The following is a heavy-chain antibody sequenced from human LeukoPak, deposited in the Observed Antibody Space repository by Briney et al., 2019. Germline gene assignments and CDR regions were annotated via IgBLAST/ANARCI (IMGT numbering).Heavy chain of an antibody. Sequence: ASVKVSCKASGYTFTSYDINWVRQATGQGLEWMGWMNPNSGNTGYAQKFQGRVTMTRDTSTSTVYMELSSLRSEDTAVYYCASSLAAAGTRGYYFDYWGQGTLVTVSS. V-gene: IGHV1-8*01. J-gene: IGHJ4*02. CDR3: ASSLAAAGTRGYYFDY. D-gene: IGHD6-13*01. CDR1: GYTFTSYD. CDR2: MNPNSGNT.